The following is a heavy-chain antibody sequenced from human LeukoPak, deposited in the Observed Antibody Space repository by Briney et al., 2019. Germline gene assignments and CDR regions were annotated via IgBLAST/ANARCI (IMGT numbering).Heavy chain of an antibody. CDR1: GYNSPIYW. Sequence: GEALKISCQGSGYNSPIYWIGWVRQLRGQGLEWMGIIYPDDSNTIYGPSFQGQITISADESITTAYMELSSLRSEDTAVYYCARGGRSFEPFDPWGQGTLVTVSS. V-gene: IGHV5-51*03. CDR3: ARGGRSFEPFDP. CDR2: IYPDDSNT. J-gene: IGHJ5*02. D-gene: IGHD1-14*01.